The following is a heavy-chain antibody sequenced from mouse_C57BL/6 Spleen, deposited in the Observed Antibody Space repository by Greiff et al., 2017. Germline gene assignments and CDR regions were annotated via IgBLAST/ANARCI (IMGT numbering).Heavy chain of an antibody. V-gene: IGHV1-59*01. CDR3: ARSGGSFFQYYFDY. CDR1: GYTFTSYW. J-gene: IGHJ2*01. Sequence: QVQLQQPGAELVRPGTSVKLSCKASGYTFTSYWMHWVKQRPGQGLEWIGVIDPSDSYTNYNQKFKGKATLTVDTSSSTAYMQLSSLTSEDSAVYYCARSGGSFFQYYFDYWGQGTTLTVSS. D-gene: IGHD1-1*01. CDR2: IDPSDSYT.